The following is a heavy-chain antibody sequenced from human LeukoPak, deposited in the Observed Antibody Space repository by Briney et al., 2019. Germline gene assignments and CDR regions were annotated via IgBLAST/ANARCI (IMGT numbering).Heavy chain of an antibody. CDR1: GFXFSNYG. Sequence: PGRSLRLSCAASGFXFSNYGMHWVRQAPGKGLEWVALIWYDGSNKYYADSVKGRFTISSDNSKNTLYLQMNSLRAEDTAVYYCAREGGFYRPLDYSGQGTLVTVSS. CDR2: IWYDGSNK. V-gene: IGHV3-33*01. D-gene: IGHD3-3*01. CDR3: AREGGFYRPLDY. J-gene: IGHJ4*02.